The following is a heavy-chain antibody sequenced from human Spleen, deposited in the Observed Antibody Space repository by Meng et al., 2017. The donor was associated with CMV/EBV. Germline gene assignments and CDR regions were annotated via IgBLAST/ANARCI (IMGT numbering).Heavy chain of an antibody. CDR1: GFTFSIYN. CDR2: IRSGGDSV. D-gene: IGHD4-11*01. J-gene: IGHJ6*02. Sequence: GGSLRLSCAASGFTFSIYNMNWVRQAPGKGLGWVSSIRSGGDSVYYADSMKGRFTISRDNARNALYLPRNSLRAEDTAVYYCAKEHPVYSNYRYYYYGMDVWGQGTTVTVSS. CDR3: AKEHPVYSNYRYYYYGMDV. V-gene: IGHV3-21*01.